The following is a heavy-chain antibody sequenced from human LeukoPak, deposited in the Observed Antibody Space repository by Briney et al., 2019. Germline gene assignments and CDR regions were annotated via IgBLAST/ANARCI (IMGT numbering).Heavy chain of an antibody. D-gene: IGHD3-10*01. Sequence: PSETLSLTCAVYGGSFSGYYWSWFRQPPGKGLEWIGEINHSGSTNYNPSLKSRVTISVDTSKKQFSLKLSSVTAADTAVYYCARLKTFYYGSGRGAFDYWGQGTLVTASS. CDR3: ARLKTFYYGSGRGAFDY. CDR2: INHSGST. CDR1: GGSFSGYY. V-gene: IGHV4-34*01. J-gene: IGHJ4*02.